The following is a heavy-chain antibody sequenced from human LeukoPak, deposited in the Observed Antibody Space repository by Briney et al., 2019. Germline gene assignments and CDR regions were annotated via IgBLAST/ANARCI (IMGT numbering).Heavy chain of an antibody. CDR1: AFTFSSYG. CDR2: IRYDGSNK. V-gene: IGHV3-30*02. J-gene: IGHJ4*02. CDR3: AKDHWGGFGELLVY. Sequence: GGSLRLSCAASAFTFSSYGMHWVRQAPGKGLEWVAFIRYDGSNKYYADSVKGRFTISRDNSKNTLYLQMNSLRAEDTAVYYCAKDHWGGFGELLVYWGQGTLVTVSS. D-gene: IGHD3-10*01.